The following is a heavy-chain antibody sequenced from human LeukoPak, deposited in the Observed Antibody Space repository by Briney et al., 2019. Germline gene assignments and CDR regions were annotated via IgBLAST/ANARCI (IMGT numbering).Heavy chain of an antibody. CDR1: GFIFSDYY. CDR2: ISSSGNTI. V-gene: IGHV3-11*04. CDR3: ARDDPSPGYSSGWPYFDY. Sequence: PGGSLRLSCAASGFIFSDYYMSWIRQAPGKGLEWVSYISSSGNTIYYADSVKGRFTISRDNAKNSLYLQMNSLRAEDTAVYYCARDDPSPGYSSGWPYFDYWGQGTLVTVSS. D-gene: IGHD6-19*01. J-gene: IGHJ4*02.